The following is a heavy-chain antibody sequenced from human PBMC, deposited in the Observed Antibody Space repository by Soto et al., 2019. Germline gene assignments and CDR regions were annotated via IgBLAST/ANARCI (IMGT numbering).Heavy chain of an antibody. Sequence: EVQLLESGGGLVQPGGSLRLSCAASGFTFSSYAMSWVRQAPGKGLEWVSAISGSGGSTYYADSVKGRFTISRDNSKNPLYLQMNRLRAEDSGVYYCASHYSSGWHYWYFDLWGRGTLVTVSS. CDR2: ISGSGGST. D-gene: IGHD6-19*01. CDR3: ASHYSSGWHYWYFDL. CDR1: GFTFSSYA. V-gene: IGHV3-23*01. J-gene: IGHJ2*01.